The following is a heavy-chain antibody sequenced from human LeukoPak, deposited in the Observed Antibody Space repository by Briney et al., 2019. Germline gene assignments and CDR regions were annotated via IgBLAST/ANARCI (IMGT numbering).Heavy chain of an antibody. V-gene: IGHV3-7*01. Sequence: GGSLRLFCAVSGFTFSDYWMTWVRQAPGRRLEWVANIKEDGSDKQYVDSVQGRFTISRDNAENSLYLQMNSLRAEDTAVYYCVRESSVWVGPGIGRPLDVWGKGTAVTVSS. J-gene: IGHJ6*04. D-gene: IGHD3-16*01. CDR1: GFTFSDYW. CDR2: IKEDGSDK. CDR3: VRESSVWVGPGIGRPLDV.